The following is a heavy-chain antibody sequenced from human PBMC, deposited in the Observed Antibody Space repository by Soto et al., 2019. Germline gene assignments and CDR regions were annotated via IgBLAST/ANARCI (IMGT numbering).Heavy chain of an antibody. CDR2: ISAYNGNT. V-gene: IGHV1-18*01. Sequence: ASVKVSCKASGYTFTSYGISWVRQAPGQGLEWMGWISAYNGNTNYAQKLQGRVTMTTDTSTSTAYMELRSLRSDDTAVYYCARDRPRSSSWYRFDPWGQGTLVTVSS. CDR3: ARDRPRSSSWYRFDP. CDR1: GYTFTSYG. J-gene: IGHJ5*02. D-gene: IGHD6-13*01.